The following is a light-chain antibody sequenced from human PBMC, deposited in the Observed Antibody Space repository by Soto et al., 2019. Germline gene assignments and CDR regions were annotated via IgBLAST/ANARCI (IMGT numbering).Light chain of an antibody. V-gene: IGKV3-11*01. CDR1: QSVSSY. Sequence: LSQTTATLSLSAGERATLSCRASQSVSSYLAWYQQKPGQAPRLLIYDASNRATGIPARFSGSGSGTDFTLTTSSLEPEDFAVYYCQQGTDWPLTFAHVTR. CDR3: QQGTDWPLT. CDR2: DAS. J-gene: IGKJ5*01.